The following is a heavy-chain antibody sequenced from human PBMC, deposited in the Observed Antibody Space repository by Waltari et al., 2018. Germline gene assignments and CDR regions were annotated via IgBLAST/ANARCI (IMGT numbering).Heavy chain of an antibody. J-gene: IGHJ4*02. CDR3: AKGFEDLLPFDH. CDR1: GFTSFHDF. V-gene: IGHV3-23*04. D-gene: IGHD2-21*01. CDR2: SSDGGVYT. Sequence: EVQLVESGGTSVQPGGSLRLSCAASGFTSFHDFISWVRQAPGKGLEWSSASSDGGVYTYYADSVKGRFTISRDSSKNTIYLQMNSLRVEDTALYYCAKGFEDLLPFDHWGQGTLVTVST.